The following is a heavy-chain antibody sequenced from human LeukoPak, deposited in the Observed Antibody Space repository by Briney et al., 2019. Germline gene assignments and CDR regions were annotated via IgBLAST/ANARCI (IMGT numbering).Heavy chain of an antibody. CDR2: IKQDGSEI. Sequence: GGSLRLSCAASGFTLSSYWMIWVRQAPGKGLEWVANIKQDGSEISYVDSVKGRFTISRDNAKNSLYLHMNSLRAEDTAVYYCVRGNPFGGYWGQGTLVTVSS. CDR3: VRGNPFGGY. V-gene: IGHV3-7*03. D-gene: IGHD2-15*01. CDR1: GFTLSSYW. J-gene: IGHJ4*02.